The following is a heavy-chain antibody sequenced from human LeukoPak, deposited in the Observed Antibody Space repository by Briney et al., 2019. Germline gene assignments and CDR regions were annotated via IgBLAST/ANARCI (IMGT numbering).Heavy chain of an antibody. V-gene: IGHV3-21*01. CDR3: ARDSPLSFDI. CDR1: GFTFSTYS. CDR2: ISSSSSLI. J-gene: IGHJ3*02. Sequence: PGGSLRLSCAASGFTFSTYSMNWVRQAPGKGLEWVSSISSSSSLIYYADSVKGRFTISRDNAKNSVYLQMNSLRAEDTAVYYCARDSPLSFDIWGQGTLLIVSS.